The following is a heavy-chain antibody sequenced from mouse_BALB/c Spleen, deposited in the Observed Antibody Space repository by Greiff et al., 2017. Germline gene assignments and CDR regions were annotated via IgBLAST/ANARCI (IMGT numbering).Heavy chain of an antibody. CDR2: ISSGGGST. CDR1: GFAFSSYD. V-gene: IGHV5-12-1*01. D-gene: IGHD2-1*01. J-gene: IGHJ3*01. Sequence: EVKVEESGGGLVKPGGSLKLSCAASGFAFSSYDMSWVRQTPEKRLEWVAYISSGGGSTYYPDTVKGRFTISRDNAKNTLYLQMSSLKSEDTAMYYCARQGGNYAGFAYWGQGTLVTVSA. CDR3: ARQGGNYAGFAY.